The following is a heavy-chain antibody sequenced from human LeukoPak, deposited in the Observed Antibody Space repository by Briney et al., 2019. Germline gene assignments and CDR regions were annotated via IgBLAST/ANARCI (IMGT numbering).Heavy chain of an antibody. CDR3: ARGEVWFDP. V-gene: IGHV4-30-2*01. D-gene: IGHD1-26*01. Sequence: NASETLSLTCAVSGVSISSGGYSWSWIRQPPGKGLEWIGYIYHSGSTYYNPSLKSRVTISVDRSKSQFSLKLSSVTAADTAVYYCARGEVWFDPWGQGTLVTVSS. CDR1: GVSISSGGYS. CDR2: IYHSGST. J-gene: IGHJ5*02.